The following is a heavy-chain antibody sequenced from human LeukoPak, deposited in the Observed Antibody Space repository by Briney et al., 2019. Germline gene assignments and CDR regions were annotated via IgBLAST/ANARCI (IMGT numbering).Heavy chain of an antibody. Sequence: GGALRLSCAASGFTFNNDWMNWVRQAPGKGLEGVGRIKRTVDGGTTDLAAPVKGRFPVSRDDSENTLYLQMTSLTTEDTAVYYCTTGGNVMVAGTRAFDIWGHGTTVIVS. CDR1: GFTFNNDW. CDR2: IKRTVDGGTT. D-gene: IGHD6-19*01. J-gene: IGHJ3*02. V-gene: IGHV3-15*07. CDR3: TTGGNVMVAGTRAFDI.